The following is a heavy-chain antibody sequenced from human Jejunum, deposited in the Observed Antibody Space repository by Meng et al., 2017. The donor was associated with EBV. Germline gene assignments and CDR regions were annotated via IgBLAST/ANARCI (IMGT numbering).Heavy chain of an antibody. Sequence: EVQLVESGGGLVQPGGSRRLSCAASGFTFGSYVMHWVRQAPGKGLVWVSRISHDGSNTMYADSVKGRFTVSRDNAKNTLYVQMNNLRAEDTAVYYCTTDTRFRIDSWGQGTLVTVS. CDR2: ISHDGSNT. V-gene: IGHV3-74*03. CDR1: GFTFGSYV. CDR3: TTDTRFRIDS. D-gene: IGHD2-21*01. J-gene: IGHJ4*02.